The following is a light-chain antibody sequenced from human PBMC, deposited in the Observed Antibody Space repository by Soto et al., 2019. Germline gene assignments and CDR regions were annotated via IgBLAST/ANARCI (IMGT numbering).Light chain of an antibody. CDR3: QDYNNWPLT. V-gene: IGKV3-15*01. Sequence: EIVMTQSPATLSVSPGERATLSCRASQSVGSNLAWYQQKPGQAPRLLIYVASTRATGLPARFSGSWSGTEFALTISSLQSEDLAVYYWQDYNNWPLTFGGGTKVEIK. CDR2: VAS. J-gene: IGKJ4*01. CDR1: QSVGSN.